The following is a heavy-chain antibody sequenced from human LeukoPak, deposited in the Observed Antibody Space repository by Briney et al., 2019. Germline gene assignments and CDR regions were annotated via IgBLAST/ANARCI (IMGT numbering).Heavy chain of an antibody. D-gene: IGHD3-10*01. V-gene: IGHV4-61*02. CDR1: GGSISSGSYY. Sequence: SETLSLTCTVSGGSISSGSYYWSWIRQPAGKGLEWIGRIYTSGSTNYNPSLKSRVTISVDTSKNQFSLKLSSVTAADTAVYYCARLGGYYNPFDYWGQGTLVTVSS. J-gene: IGHJ4*02. CDR2: IYTSGST. CDR3: ARLGGYYNPFDY.